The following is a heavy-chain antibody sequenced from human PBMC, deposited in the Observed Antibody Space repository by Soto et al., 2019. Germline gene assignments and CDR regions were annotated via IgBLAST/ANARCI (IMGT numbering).Heavy chain of an antibody. CDR1: GDSVSSNSAA. D-gene: IGHD2-2*01. J-gene: IGHJ6*02. V-gene: IGHV6-1*01. CDR2: TYYRSKWYN. Sequence: SQTLSLTCAISGDSVSSNSAAWNWIRQSPSRGLEWLGRTYYRSKWYNDYAVSVKSRITINPDTSKNQFSLQLNSVTPEDTAVYYCARGIFDPRTVVLQPEIQYYYGLDVWGQGTTVTVSS. CDR3: ARGIFDPRTVVLQPEIQYYYGLDV.